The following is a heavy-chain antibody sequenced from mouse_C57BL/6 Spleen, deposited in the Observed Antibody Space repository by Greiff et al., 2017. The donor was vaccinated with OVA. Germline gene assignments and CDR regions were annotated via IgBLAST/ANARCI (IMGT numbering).Heavy chain of an antibody. Sequence: EVMLVESGGGLVKPGGSLKLSCAASGFTFSSYTMSWVRQTPEQRLEWVATISGGGGNTYYPDSVKGRFTISRDNAKNTLYLQMSSLRSEDKAVYYCAREGTGTRGYFDVWGTGTTVTVSS. CDR2: ISGGGGNT. CDR3: AREGTGTRGYFDV. CDR1: GFTFSSYT. V-gene: IGHV5-9*01. J-gene: IGHJ1*03. D-gene: IGHD4-1*01.